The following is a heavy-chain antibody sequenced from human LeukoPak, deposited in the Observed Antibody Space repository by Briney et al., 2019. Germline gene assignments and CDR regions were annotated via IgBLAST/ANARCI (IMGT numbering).Heavy chain of an antibody. CDR3: ARVRPEGIAAAGTLAYFDY. Sequence: GGSLRLSCAASGFTFSSYWMSWVRQAPGKGLEWVANIKQDGSEKYYVDSVKGRFTISRDNAKNSLYLQMNSLRAEDTAVYYCARVRPEGIAAAGTLAYFDYWGQGTLVTVSS. D-gene: IGHD6-13*01. CDR2: IKQDGSEK. CDR1: GFTFSSYW. J-gene: IGHJ4*02. V-gene: IGHV3-7*03.